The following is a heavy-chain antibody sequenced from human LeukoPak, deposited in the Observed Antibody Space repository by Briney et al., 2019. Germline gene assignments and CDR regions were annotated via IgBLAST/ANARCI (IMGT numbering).Heavy chain of an antibody. CDR1: GDTFSSYA. Sequence: ASVKVSCKASGDTFSSYAISWVRQAPGQGLEWMGGIIPNFGTANYAQKFQGRVTITADDSTSTAYLELSSLRSEDTAVYYCARVGGSGSYYPTLFAFDPWGQGTLVTVSS. D-gene: IGHD3-10*01. CDR2: IIPNFGTA. CDR3: ARVGGSGSYYPTLFAFDP. J-gene: IGHJ5*02. V-gene: IGHV1-69*13.